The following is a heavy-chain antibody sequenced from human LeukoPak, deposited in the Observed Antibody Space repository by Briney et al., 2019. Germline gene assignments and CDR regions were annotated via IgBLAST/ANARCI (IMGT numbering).Heavy chain of an antibody. V-gene: IGHV4-39*01. D-gene: IGHD3-3*01. CDR2: IYYSGST. Sequence: SESLSLTCTVSGGSISSSSYYWGWIRQPPGKGLVWIGSIYYSGSTYYNSSLKSRVTISVDTSKNQFSLKLSSVTAADTAVYYCASESGSQGNSFDYWGQGTLVTVSS. J-gene: IGHJ4*02. CDR3: ASESGSQGNSFDY. CDR1: GGSISSSSYY.